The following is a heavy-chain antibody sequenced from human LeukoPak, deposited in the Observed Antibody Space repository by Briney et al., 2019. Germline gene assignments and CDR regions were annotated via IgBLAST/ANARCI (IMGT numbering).Heavy chain of an antibody. CDR2: ISSSGSTI. V-gene: IGHV3-48*03. CDR3: ARVSGSGSYYNQNPPDY. Sequence: GGSLRLSCAASGFTFSSYEMNWVRQAPGKGLEWVSYISSSGSTIYYADSVKGRFTISRDNAKNPLYLQMNSLRAEDTAVYYCARVSGSGSYYNQNPPDYWGQGTLVTVSS. CDR1: GFTFSSYE. J-gene: IGHJ4*02. D-gene: IGHD3-10*01.